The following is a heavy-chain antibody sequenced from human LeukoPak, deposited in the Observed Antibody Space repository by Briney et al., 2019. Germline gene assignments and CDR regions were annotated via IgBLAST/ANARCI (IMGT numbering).Heavy chain of an antibody. CDR2: VSWNSGTI. V-gene: IGHV3-9*01. D-gene: IGHD3-22*01. J-gene: IGHJ3*02. CDR1: GFTFDDYA. Sequence: PGGSLRLSCAASGFTFDDYAMFWVRQPPGKGLEWVSGVSWNSGTIGYADSVKGRFTISRDNAENSLYLQMNSLRAEDTALYYCAILPPSGYSARPDAFDIWGQGTMVTVSS. CDR3: AILPPSGYSARPDAFDI.